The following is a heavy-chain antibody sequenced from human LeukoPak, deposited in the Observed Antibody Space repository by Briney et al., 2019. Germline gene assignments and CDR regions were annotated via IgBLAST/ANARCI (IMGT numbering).Heavy chain of an antibody. CDR3: ARDTTLYYGPGSFSNWFDP. V-gene: IGHV4-34*01. D-gene: IGHD3-10*01. CDR2: INHSGST. J-gene: IGHJ5*02. CDR1: GGSFSGYY. Sequence: SETLSLTCAVYGGSFSGYYWSWIRQPPGKGLEWIGEINHSGSTNYNPSLKSRVTISVDTSKNQFSLKLSSVTAADTAVYYCARDTTLYYGPGSFSNWFDPWGQGTLVTVSS.